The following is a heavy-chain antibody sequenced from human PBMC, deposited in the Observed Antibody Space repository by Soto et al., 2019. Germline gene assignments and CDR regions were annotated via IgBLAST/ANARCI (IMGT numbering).Heavy chain of an antibody. CDR3: AKVITTDISYWYGMDV. CDR2: ISGTGTS. D-gene: IGHD1-26*01. Sequence: EVQLLESGGSLVQPGGSLRLSCAVSGFTFSSYPMVCVRQAPGKGLESISSISGTGTSYYTDSVKGRFTISRDNSENTLYLQMNSLRAEDTAVYYCAKVITTDISYWYGMDVWGQGTTVTVSS. V-gene: IGHV3-23*01. J-gene: IGHJ6*02. CDR1: GFTFSSYP.